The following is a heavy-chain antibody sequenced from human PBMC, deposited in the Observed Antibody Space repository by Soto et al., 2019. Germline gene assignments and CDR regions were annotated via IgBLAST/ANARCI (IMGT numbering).Heavy chain of an antibody. V-gene: IGHV1-18*01. CDR1: GYTFSSYG. CDR3: ARGGYYDSSGSRHYHYYGMSV. Sequence: QVQLVQSGAEVKKPGASVKVSCKASGYTFSSYGINWVRQAPGQGLEWLGWISAYDGYTNYAQILQGRVSMTTDTSTKTAYMELRSLRSDDTGVYYCARGGYYDSSGSRHYHYYGMSVWGQGTSVTVSS. D-gene: IGHD6-19*01. J-gene: IGHJ6*02. CDR2: ISAYDGYT.